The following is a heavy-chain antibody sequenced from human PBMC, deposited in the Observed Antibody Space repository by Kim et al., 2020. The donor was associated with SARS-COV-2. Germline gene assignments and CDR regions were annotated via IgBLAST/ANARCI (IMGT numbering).Heavy chain of an antibody. V-gene: IGHV3-11*01. CDR2: ISSSGSTI. CDR1: GFTFSDYY. Sequence: GGSLRLSCAASGFTFSDYYMSWIRQAPGKGLEWVSYISSSGSTIYYADSVKGRFTISRDNAQNSLYLQMNSLRAEDTAVYYCARDFGVHQLLGLIKGNYYMDVWGKGTTVTVSS. J-gene: IGHJ6*03. D-gene: IGHD2-2*01. CDR3: ARDFGVHQLLGLIKGNYYMDV.